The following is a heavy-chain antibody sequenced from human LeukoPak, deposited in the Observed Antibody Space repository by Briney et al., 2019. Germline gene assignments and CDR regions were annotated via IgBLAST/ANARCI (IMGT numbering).Heavy chain of an antibody. V-gene: IGHV1-46*01. D-gene: IGHD5-18*01. Sequence: GASVKVSCKASGYTFTSYYMHWVRQAPGQGLEWMGIINPSTGSTNYAQRFQGRVTMTRDTSTSAVYMEVSSLRSEDTAVYYCARALGTQLWSTGWDYWGQGTLVTVSS. J-gene: IGHJ4*02. CDR1: GYTFTSYY. CDR3: ARALGTQLWSTGWDY. CDR2: INPSTGST.